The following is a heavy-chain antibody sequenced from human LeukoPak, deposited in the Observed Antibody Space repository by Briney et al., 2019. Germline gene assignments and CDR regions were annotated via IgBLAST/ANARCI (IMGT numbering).Heavy chain of an antibody. J-gene: IGHJ4*02. Sequence: SETLSLTCTVSGGSISSSSYYWGWIRQPPGKGLEWIGSIYYSGSTYHNPSLKSRVTISVDTSKNQFSLKLSSVTAADTAAYYCARRRGTGYYHPYYFDYWGQGTLVTVSS. CDR3: ARRRGTGYYHPYYFDY. CDR2: IYYSGST. V-gene: IGHV4-39*01. CDR1: GGSISSSSYY. D-gene: IGHD3/OR15-3a*01.